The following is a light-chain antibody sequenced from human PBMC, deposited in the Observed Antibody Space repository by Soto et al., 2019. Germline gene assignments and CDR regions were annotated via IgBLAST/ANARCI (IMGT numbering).Light chain of an antibody. CDR1: SSDVGSYNL. Sequence: QSVLTQPASVSECPGQSITISCTETSSDVGSYNLVSWYQQHPGKAPKLMIYEGSKRPSGVSNRFSGSKSGNTASLTISGLQAEDEADYYCCSYAGSSTLVFGGGTKLTVL. V-gene: IGLV2-23*01. CDR2: EGS. J-gene: IGLJ2*01. CDR3: CSYAGSSTLV.